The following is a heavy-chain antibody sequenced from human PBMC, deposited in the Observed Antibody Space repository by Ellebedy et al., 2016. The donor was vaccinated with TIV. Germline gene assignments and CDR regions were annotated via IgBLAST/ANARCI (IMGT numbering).Heavy chain of an antibody. CDR3: TRMGVLPTSYYGMDV. Sequence: GESLKISCAASGFTLRDYWMRWVRQAPGQGLVWVSRISTDGRSATYADSVKGRFTISRDNAKNTLYLQMNSLRVEDTALYYCTRMGVLPTSYYGMDVWGQGTTVTVSS. D-gene: IGHD3-10*01. J-gene: IGHJ6*02. CDR1: GFTLRDYW. V-gene: IGHV3-74*01. CDR2: ISTDGRSA.